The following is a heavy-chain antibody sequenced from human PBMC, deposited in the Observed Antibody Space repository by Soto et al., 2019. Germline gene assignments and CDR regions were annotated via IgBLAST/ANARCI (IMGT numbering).Heavy chain of an antibody. CDR3: AGRNSLASVSLNFRELSNYKWIDP. D-gene: IGHD3-16*02. CDR1: GDSITNSNYY. Sequence: SETLSLTCTVSGDSITNSNYYWGWFRQPPGKGLEWIASIYYIGSTYYNPSLKSRVTISVVTSNNQFSLNLNSVTASDTAVYYCAGRNSLASVSLNFRELSNYKWIDPWGPGTLVTVSS. V-gene: IGHV4-39*01. J-gene: IGHJ5*02. CDR2: IYYIGST.